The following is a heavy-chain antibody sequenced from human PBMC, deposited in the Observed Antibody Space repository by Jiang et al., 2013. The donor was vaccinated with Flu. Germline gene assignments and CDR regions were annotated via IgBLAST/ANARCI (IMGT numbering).Heavy chain of an antibody. D-gene: IGHD3-10*01. CDR1: GGTFSSYA. CDR2: VNPSGGTT. J-gene: IGHJ4*02. CDR3: ARAPNYYGSGWGYFDY. Sequence: SGAEVKKPGSSVKVSCKASGGTFSSYAISWVRQAPGQGLEWMGRVNPSGGTTIYAQKFQGRVTLTRDTSTSTVYMELSSLRSEDTAVYYCARAPNYYGSGWGYFDYWGQGTLVTVSS. V-gene: IGHV1-46*03.